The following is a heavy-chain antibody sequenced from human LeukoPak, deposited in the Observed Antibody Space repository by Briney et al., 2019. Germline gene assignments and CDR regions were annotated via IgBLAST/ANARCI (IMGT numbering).Heavy chain of an antibody. V-gene: IGHV3-30*18. CDR2: VSYDGNTK. Sequence: GGSLTLSCAATGFTFRSYGMHWVRQAPGKGLVWVAVVSYDGNTKYYADSVKGRITISRDNSKNKLYLQMNSLRAEDTAVYYCAKELAIGYQDYWGQGALVTVSA. D-gene: IGHD5-18*01. J-gene: IGHJ4*02. CDR3: AKELAIGYQDY. CDR1: GFTFRSYG.